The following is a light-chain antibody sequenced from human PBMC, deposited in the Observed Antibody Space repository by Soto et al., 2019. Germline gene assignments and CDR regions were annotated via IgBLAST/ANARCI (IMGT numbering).Light chain of an antibody. J-gene: IGLJ1*01. CDR2: EVT. V-gene: IGLV2-14*01. Sequence: LTQPASVSGSPGQSITISCTGTTSDFGFYNYVSWYQHHPGKAPKLLIYEVTNRHSGVSNRFSGSKSGNTASLTISGLQAEDEADYYCSSYTSSTDYVFGTGTKVTVL. CDR3: SSYTSSTDYV. CDR1: TSDFGFYNY.